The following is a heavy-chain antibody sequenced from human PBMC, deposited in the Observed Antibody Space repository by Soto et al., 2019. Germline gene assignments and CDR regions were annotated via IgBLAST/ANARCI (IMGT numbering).Heavy chain of an antibody. Sequence: QVQLEQSGAEVKKPGASVKVSCKASGYTFTAYFLHWVRQVPGQGFEWMAWINPRSDVTNYAQKFGGGEPVTRDPAISTVYMELNNRTLTDAAVYYCVRGSAGGGPSGGQRTRVVVSS. D-gene: IGHD6-13*01. CDR2: INPRSDVT. V-gene: IGHV1-2*02. CDR1: GYTFTAYF. J-gene: IGHJ4*02. CDR3: VRGSAGGGPS.